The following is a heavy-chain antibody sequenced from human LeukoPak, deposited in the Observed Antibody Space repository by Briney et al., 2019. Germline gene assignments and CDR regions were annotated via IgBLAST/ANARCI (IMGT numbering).Heavy chain of an antibody. J-gene: IGHJ4*02. V-gene: IGHV4-30-2*01. CDR1: GVSISSGGHS. D-gene: IGHD6-13*01. CDR2: IYHSGSGST. Sequence: SQTLSLTCTVSGVSISSGGHSWSWIRQPPGKGLEWIGYIYHSGSGSTNYNPSLKSRVTISVDTSKNQFSLKLSSVTAADTAVYYCARRRTGYSSSWNPFDYWGQGTLVTVSS. CDR3: ARRRTGYSSSWNPFDY.